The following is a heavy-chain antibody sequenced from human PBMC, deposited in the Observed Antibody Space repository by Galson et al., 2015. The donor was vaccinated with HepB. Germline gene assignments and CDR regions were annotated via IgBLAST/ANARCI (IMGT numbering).Heavy chain of an antibody. D-gene: IGHD3-3*01. CDR2: INHSGST. CDR3: AGTAYYDFWSGYYIWFDP. Sequence: LSLTCAVYGGSFSGYYWSWIRQPPGKGLEWIGEINHSGSTNYNPSLRSRVTISVDTSKNQFSLKLSSVTAADTAVYYCAGTAYYDFWSGYYIWFDPWGQGTLVTVSS. CDR1: GGSFSGYY. J-gene: IGHJ5*02. V-gene: IGHV4-34*01.